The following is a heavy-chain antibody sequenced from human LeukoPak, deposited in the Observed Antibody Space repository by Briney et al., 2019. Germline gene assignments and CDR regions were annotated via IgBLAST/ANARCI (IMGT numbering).Heavy chain of an antibody. Sequence: GGSLRLSCAASGFTFSSYWMSWVRQAPGKGLEWVANIKQDGSEKYYVDSVKGRFTISRDNAKNSLYLQMNSLRAEDTAVYYCAKDRGVTTFYMDVWGKGTTVTISS. CDR2: IKQDGSEK. CDR1: GFTFSSYW. CDR3: AKDRGVTTFYMDV. D-gene: IGHD2-21*02. V-gene: IGHV3-7*01. J-gene: IGHJ6*03.